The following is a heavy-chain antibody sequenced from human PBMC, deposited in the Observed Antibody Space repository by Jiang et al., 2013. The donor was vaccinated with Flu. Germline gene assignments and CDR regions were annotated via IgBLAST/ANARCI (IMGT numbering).Heavy chain of an antibody. D-gene: IGHD3-22*01. J-gene: IGHJ1*01. Sequence: YYSGSTYYNPSLKSRVTISVDTSKSQFSLKLSSVTAADTAVYYCASQYYYDSSGYYFKYFQHWGQGTLVTVSS. CDR2: YYSGST. V-gene: IGHV4-39*07. CDR3: ASQYYYDSSGYYFKYFQH.